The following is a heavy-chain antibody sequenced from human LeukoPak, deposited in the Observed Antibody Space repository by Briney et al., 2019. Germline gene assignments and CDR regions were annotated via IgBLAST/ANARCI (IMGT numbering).Heavy chain of an antibody. CDR1: GGSISAYY. D-gene: IGHD5-24*01. V-gene: IGHV4-59*01. CDR2: ISYSGST. CDR3: ARYGMATIQFFDY. J-gene: IGHJ4*02. Sequence: SETLSLTCTVSGGSISAYYWSWIRQPPGKGLEWIGYISYSGSTKYNPSLKSRVTIAVDTSKNQFSLKLSSVTAADTAVYYCARYGMATIQFFDYWGQGTLFTVSS.